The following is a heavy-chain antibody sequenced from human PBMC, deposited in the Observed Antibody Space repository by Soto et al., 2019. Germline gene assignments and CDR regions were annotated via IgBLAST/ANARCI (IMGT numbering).Heavy chain of an antibody. J-gene: IGHJ6*02. CDR3: ARQQLADPYYYYYGMDV. Sequence: SETLSLTCAVSGGSISSSNWWSWVRQPPGKGLEWIGEIYHSGSTNYNPSLKSRVTISVDKSKNQFSLKLSSVTAADTAVYYCARQQLADPYYYYYGMDVWGQGTTVTVSS. CDR2: IYHSGST. V-gene: IGHV4-4*02. D-gene: IGHD6-13*01. CDR1: GGSISSSNW.